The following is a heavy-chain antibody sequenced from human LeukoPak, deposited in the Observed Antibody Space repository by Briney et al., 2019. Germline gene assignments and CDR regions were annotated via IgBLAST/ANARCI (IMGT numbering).Heavy chain of an antibody. D-gene: IGHD6-13*01. Sequence: ASVKVSCKASGGTFSSYAISWVRQAPGQGLEWMGRIIPIFGTANYAQKFQGRVTITTDESTSTAYMELSSLRSEDTAVYYCAIAVAAAGSDYWGQGTLVTVSS. CDR1: GGTFSSYA. CDR2: IIPIFGTA. CDR3: AIAVAAAGSDY. V-gene: IGHV1-69*05. J-gene: IGHJ4*02.